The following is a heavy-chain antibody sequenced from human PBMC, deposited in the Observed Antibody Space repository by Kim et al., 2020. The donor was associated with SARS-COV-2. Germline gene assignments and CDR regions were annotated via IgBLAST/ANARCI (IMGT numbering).Heavy chain of an antibody. Sequence: SETLSLTCAVSGGSISSSNWWSWVRQPPGKGLEWIGEIYHSGSTNYNPSLKSRVTISVDKSKNQFSLKLSSVTAADTAVYYCAILPPDDYGDYALWYGMDVWGQGTTVTVSS. CDR2: IYHSGST. D-gene: IGHD4-17*01. J-gene: IGHJ6*02. CDR3: AILPPDDYGDYALWYGMDV. CDR1: GGSISSSNW. V-gene: IGHV4-4*02.